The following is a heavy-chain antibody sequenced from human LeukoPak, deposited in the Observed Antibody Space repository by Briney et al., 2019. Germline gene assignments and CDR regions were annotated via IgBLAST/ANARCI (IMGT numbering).Heavy chain of an antibody. CDR2: IYYSGST. CDR3: ARDQRRIPTVYYMDV. J-gene: IGHJ6*03. CDR1: GFTFSSYS. D-gene: IGHD4-17*01. Sequence: GSLRLSCAASGFTFSSYSMNWIRQPPGKGLEWIGYIYYSGSTNYNPSLKSRVTISVDTSKNQFSLKLSSVTAADTAVYYCARDQRRIPTVYYMDVWGKGTTVTVSS. V-gene: IGHV4-59*01.